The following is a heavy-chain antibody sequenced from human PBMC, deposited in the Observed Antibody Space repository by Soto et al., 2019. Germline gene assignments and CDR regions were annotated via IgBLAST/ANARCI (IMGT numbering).Heavy chain of an antibody. D-gene: IGHD1-26*01. CDR3: AKDHSGSYYYFDY. CDR2: ITNSSSTK. CDR1: GFTFSSYT. V-gene: IGHV3-48*02. J-gene: IGHJ4*02. Sequence: GGSLRLSCAASGFTFSSYTMNWVRQAPGKGLEWVSFITNSSSTKYYADSVKGRFTISRDNSKNTLYLQMNSLRDEDTAVYYCAKDHSGSYYYFDYWGQGTLVTVSS.